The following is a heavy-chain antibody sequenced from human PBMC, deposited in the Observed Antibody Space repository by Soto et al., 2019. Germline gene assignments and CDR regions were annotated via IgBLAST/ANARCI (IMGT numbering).Heavy chain of an antibody. D-gene: IGHD2-2*01. CDR1: GGSISNYY. CDR3: ARAVLPATAPFDY. J-gene: IGHJ4*02. Sequence: PSETLSLTCIVSGGSISNYYWSWTRQPPGKGLEWIGYIYYSGSTYYNPSLQSRVTISVDTSKNQFSLKLSSVTAADMAVYYCARAVLPATAPFDYWGQGTLATVSS. V-gene: IGHV4-59*01. CDR2: IYYSGST.